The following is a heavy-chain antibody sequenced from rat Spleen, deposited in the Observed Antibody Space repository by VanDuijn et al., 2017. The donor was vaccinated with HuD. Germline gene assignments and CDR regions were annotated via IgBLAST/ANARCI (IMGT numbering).Heavy chain of an antibody. D-gene: IGHD1-9*01. CDR2: ISSDGRRN. V-gene: IGHV5-7*01. CDR1: GFTFDDYY. J-gene: IGHJ2*01. Sequence: EVQLVESGGGFVQPGRSMKLSCAASGFTFDDYYMAWVRQAPTKGLEWVATISSDGRRNYYRDSVKGRFTISRDNAKSSLYLQMDSLRSEDTATFYCARRHYGYTDYFDYWGQGVMVTVSS. CDR3: ARRHYGYTDYFDY.